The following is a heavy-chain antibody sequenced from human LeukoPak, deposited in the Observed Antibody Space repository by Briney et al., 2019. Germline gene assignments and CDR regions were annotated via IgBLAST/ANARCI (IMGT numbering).Heavy chain of an antibody. CDR3: AGINYGGNLIDY. Sequence: GGSLRLSCAASGFIFNIYGTHWVRQAPGKGLEWVAVISYDGSKKYYADSVKGRFTISRDNSKNTVYLQMNSLRAEDTAVYYCAGINYGGNLIDYWGQGTLVTVSS. V-gene: IGHV3-30*03. J-gene: IGHJ4*02. D-gene: IGHD4-23*01. CDR1: GFIFNIYG. CDR2: ISYDGSKK.